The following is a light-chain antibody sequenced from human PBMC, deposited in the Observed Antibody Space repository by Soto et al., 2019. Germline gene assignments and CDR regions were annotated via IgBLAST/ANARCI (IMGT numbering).Light chain of an antibody. CDR1: SSNIVAGYD. Sequence: QSVLTQPPSVSGAPGQRVTISCTGSSSNIVAGYDVHWYQQLPGTAPKLLIYGNSTRPSGVPDRFSGSKSGTSASLAITGLQAEDEADYYCQSYDSSLSGSGVFGGGTKLTVL. CDR3: QSYDSSLSGSGV. CDR2: GNS. J-gene: IGLJ3*02. V-gene: IGLV1-40*01.